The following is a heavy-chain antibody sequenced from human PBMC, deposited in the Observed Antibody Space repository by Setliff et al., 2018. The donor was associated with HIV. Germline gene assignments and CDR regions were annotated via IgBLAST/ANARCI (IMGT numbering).Heavy chain of an antibody. D-gene: IGHD4-17*01. Sequence: PSETLSLTCTVSGGSISDYYWTWIRQPPGKGLEWIGYIYYSGNTNYNPSLKGRVTISLDTSKNQFSLKLISLTAADTAVYYCARRGDYGGMGYWGLGTLVTVSS. CDR3: ARRGDYGGMGY. CDR1: GGSISDYY. CDR2: IYYSGNT. J-gene: IGHJ4*02. V-gene: IGHV4-59*08.